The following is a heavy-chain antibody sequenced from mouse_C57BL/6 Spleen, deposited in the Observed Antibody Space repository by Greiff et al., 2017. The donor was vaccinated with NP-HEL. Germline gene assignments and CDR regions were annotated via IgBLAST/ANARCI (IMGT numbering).Heavy chain of an antibody. CDR1: GYTFTSYW. V-gene: IGHV1-50*01. D-gene: IGHD4-1*02. CDR2: IDPSDSYT. J-gene: IGHJ3*02. CDR3: ARPTGP. Sequence: VQLQQPGAELVKPGASVKLSCKASGYTFTSYWMQWVKQRPGQGLEWIGEIDPSDSYTNYNQKFKGKATLTVDTSSSTAYMQLSSLTSEDSAVYYCARPTGPWGQGTLVTVSA.